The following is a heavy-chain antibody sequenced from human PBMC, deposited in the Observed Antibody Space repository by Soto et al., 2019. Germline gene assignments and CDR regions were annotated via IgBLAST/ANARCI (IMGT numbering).Heavy chain of an antibody. CDR2: IYYSGST. CDR1: AGSTSSRNYY. J-gene: IGHJ4*02. V-gene: IGHV4-39*01. D-gene: IGHD3-3*01. CDR3: GTGGTFWNPAY. Sequence: PSETLSLTCTVSAGSTSSRNYYWCWIRLAQGKGLEWIGSIYYSGSTYYNPSLKSRVTISVDTSKNQFSLKLSSVTAADTAVYFCGTGGTFWNPAYWGQGPLVTVS.